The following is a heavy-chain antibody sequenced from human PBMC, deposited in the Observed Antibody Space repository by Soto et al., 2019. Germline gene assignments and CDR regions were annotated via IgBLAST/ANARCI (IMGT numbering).Heavy chain of an antibody. J-gene: IGHJ6*03. CDR3: ARDYYYYWSGCPGDHRYGNAF. CDR2: IYYSGST. Sequence: WILQHQRKGLEWIGYIYYSGSTYYNPSLKSRVTISVDTSKSQFSLKLSSVTAADTAVYYCARDYYYYWSGCPGDHRYGNAFWAKGT. D-gene: IGHD3-3*01. V-gene: IGHV4-31*02.